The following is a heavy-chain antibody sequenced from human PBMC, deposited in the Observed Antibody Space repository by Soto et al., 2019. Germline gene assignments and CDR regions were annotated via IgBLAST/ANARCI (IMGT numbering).Heavy chain of an antibody. CDR2: ISSSSSYI. D-gene: IGHD6-6*01. Sequence: GGSLRLSCAASGFTFSSYSMNWVRQAPGKGLEWVSSISSSSSYIYYADSVKGRFTISRDNAKNSLYLQMNSLRAEDTAVYYCARARIAARIDYWGQGTLVTVSS. CDR3: ARARIAARIDY. CDR1: GFTFSSYS. J-gene: IGHJ4*02. V-gene: IGHV3-21*01.